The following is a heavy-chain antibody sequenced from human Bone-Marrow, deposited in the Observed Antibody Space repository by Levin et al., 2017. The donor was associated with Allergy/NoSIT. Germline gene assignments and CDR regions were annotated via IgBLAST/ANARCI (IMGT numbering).Heavy chain of an antibody. J-gene: IGHJ4*02. V-gene: IGHV3-23*01. CDR1: GFTFSNYA. CDR2: ISGNAGDT. D-gene: IGHD3-10*01. CDR3: ARETWVGELLTLDY. Sequence: GGSLRLSCAASGFTFSNYAMSWVRQAPGKGLEWVSAISGNAGDTYYTDSVKGRFTISRDNSKNTLFLQMNSLRAEDTAVYYCARETWVGELLTLDYWGQGTLVTVSS.